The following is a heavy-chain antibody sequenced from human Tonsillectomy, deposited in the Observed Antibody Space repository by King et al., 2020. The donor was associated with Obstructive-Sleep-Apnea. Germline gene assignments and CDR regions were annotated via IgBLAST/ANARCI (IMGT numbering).Heavy chain of an antibody. CDR3: AGWLYRSGSIEY. CDR2: ISSGSNTI. J-gene: IGHJ4*02. D-gene: IGHD6-19*01. CDR1: GFTFSSYN. V-gene: IGHV3-48*04. Sequence: VQLVESGGGLVQPGGSLRLSCAASGFTFSSYNMNWVLQAPGKGLEWGSYISSGSNTIYYADSVKGRFTISRDNAKSSLYLKMNSLRAEDTAVYYCAGWLYRSGSIEYWGQGTLVAVSS.